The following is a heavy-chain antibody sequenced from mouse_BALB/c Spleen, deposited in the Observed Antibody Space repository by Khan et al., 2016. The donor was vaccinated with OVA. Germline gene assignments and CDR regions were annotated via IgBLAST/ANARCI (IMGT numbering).Heavy chain of an antibody. CDR1: GFNIKDTY. CDR2: IDPANGNT. V-gene: IGHV14-3*02. Sequence: VQLKESGAELVKPGASVKLSCTASGFNIKDTYMHWVKQRPEQGLEWIGRIDPANGNTKYDPKFQGKATITADTSSNTAYLQLSSLTSEDTAVYYCATSYYYGSSFAYWGQGTLVTVSA. J-gene: IGHJ3*01. CDR3: ATSYYYGSSFAY. D-gene: IGHD1-1*01.